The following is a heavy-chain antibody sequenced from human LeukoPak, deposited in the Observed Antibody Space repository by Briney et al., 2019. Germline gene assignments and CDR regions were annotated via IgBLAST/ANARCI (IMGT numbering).Heavy chain of an antibody. CDR2: ISAYNGNT. J-gene: IGHJ5*02. V-gene: IGHV1-18*01. D-gene: IGHD3-22*01. CDR1: GYTFTSYG. CDR3: ARVLGHYYDSSGYYLNWFDP. Sequence: ASVKVSCKASGYTFTSYGISWVRQAPGQGLEWIGWISAYNGNTNYAQKLQGRVTMTTDTSTSTAYMELRSLRSDDTAVYYCARVLGHYYDSSGYYLNWFDPWGQGTLVTVSS.